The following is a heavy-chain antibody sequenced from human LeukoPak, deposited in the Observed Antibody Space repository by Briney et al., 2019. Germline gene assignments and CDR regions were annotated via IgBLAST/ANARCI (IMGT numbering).Heavy chain of an antibody. CDR2: IDWGDAN. CDR1: GSSLGSSRAF. D-gene: IGHD5-18*01. Sequence: GSGPSLVNPTQPLTPTCTISGSSLGSSRAFVSCIRQSSRKALEWLAIIDWGDANYYSPSLKTRLSISKNTSKNQVVLPVTNMDPVDTATYYCARMITLSNGRYSSKTLDYWGQGTLVTVSS. V-gene: IGHV2-70*01. CDR3: ARMITLSNGRYSSKTLDY. J-gene: IGHJ4*02.